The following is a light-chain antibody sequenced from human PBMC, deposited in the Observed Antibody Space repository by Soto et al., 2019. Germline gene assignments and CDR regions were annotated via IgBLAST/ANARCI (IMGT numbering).Light chain of an antibody. J-gene: IGKJ5*01. V-gene: IGKV1-17*01. Sequence: DIQMTQSPSSLSASVGDRVTISCRTSQGIGSDLSWYQQKAGKAPKRLIYAASSFQSGVPSRFSGSGSGTEFTLTISSLQPEDFATYYCQQRTRWPMTFGQGTRLEI. CDR3: QQRTRWPMT. CDR2: AAS. CDR1: QGIGSD.